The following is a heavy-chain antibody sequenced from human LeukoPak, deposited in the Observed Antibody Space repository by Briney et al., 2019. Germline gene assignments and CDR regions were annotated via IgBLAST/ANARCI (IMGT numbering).Heavy chain of an antibody. D-gene: IGHD4-11*01. Sequence: GGSLRLSCAASQFTFSHYGMHWVRQAPGRGLQWVAVIWSDASDKYYSDSVKGRFTISRDNSKNTLYLEMNNLRAEDTAAYYCAKDAERGFDYSNSLNYWGQGTLVTVSS. V-gene: IGHV3-33*06. CDR2: IWSDASDK. J-gene: IGHJ4*02. CDR1: QFTFSHYG. CDR3: AKDAERGFDYSNSLNY.